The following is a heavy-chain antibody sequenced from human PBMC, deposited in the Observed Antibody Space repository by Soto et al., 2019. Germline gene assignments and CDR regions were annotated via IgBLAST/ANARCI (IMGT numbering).Heavy chain of an antibody. V-gene: IGHV4-34*01. CDR2: INHSGST. Sequence: SETLSLTWAGYGGSFSGYYWSRSRQPPGKGLEWIGEINHSGSTNYNPALKSRVTISVDTSKNQFSLKLSSVTAADTAVYYCASIGSGSSYLDYWGQGTPVTVSS. CDR3: ASIGSGSSYLDY. J-gene: IGHJ4*01. CDR1: GGSFSGYY. D-gene: IGHD3-10*01.